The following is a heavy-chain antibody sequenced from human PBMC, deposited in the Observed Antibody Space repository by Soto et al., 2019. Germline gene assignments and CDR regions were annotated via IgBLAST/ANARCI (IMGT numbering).Heavy chain of an antibody. Sequence: QVQLVESGGGVVQPGRSLRLSCAASGFTFSSYGMHWVRQAPGKGLEWVAVISYDGSNKYYADSVKGRFTISRDNSKNTLYLKMNSLRAEDTAVYYCAKQGAMITFGGVIPHDAFDIWGQGTMVTVSS. CDR3: AKQGAMITFGGVIPHDAFDI. D-gene: IGHD3-16*01. J-gene: IGHJ3*02. V-gene: IGHV3-30*18. CDR2: ISYDGSNK. CDR1: GFTFSSYG.